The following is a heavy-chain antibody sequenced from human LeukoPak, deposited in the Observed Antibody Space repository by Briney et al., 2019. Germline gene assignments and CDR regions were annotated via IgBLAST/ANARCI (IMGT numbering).Heavy chain of an antibody. D-gene: IGHD2-15*01. CDR1: GGSFSGYY. CDR2: INHSGST. V-gene: IGHV4-34*01. CDR3: AMGAAWGPYYFDY. Sequence: SETLSLTCAVYGGSFSGYYWSWIRQPPGKGLEWIGEINHSGSTNYNPSLKSRVTISVDTSKNQFSLKLSSVTAADTAVYYCAMGAAWGPYYFDYWGQGTLVTVSS. J-gene: IGHJ4*02.